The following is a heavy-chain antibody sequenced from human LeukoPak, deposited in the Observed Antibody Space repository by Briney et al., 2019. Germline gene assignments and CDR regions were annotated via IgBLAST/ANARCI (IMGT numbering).Heavy chain of an antibody. Sequence: GGSLRLSCAVSGFTVSSNYMSWVRQAPGKGLEWVSVLYSGGNTYYADSVKGRFTISRDNSKNTLYLQMNSLRAEDTAVYYCASRRTPRYCSGGSCYSKGGGYFDYWGQGTLVTVSS. CDR1: GFTVSSNY. CDR2: LYSGGNT. CDR3: ASRRTPRYCSGGSCYSKGGGYFDY. J-gene: IGHJ4*02. D-gene: IGHD2-15*01. V-gene: IGHV3-53*05.